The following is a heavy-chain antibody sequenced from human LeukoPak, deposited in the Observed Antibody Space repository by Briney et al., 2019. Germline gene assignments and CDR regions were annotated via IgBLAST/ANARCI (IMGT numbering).Heavy chain of an antibody. D-gene: IGHD6-13*01. J-gene: IGHJ4*01. CDR3: TRDVSLSQPGGFDY. V-gene: IGHV3-48*04. CDR2: SRYSM. Sequence: SRYSMSYADSVRGRFTISRDNTKNSVDLQMNSLRADDTAVYYCTRDVSLSQPGGFDYWGHGSLVTVSS.